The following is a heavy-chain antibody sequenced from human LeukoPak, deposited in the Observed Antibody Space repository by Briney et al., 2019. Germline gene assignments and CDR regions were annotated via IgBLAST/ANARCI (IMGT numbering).Heavy chain of an antibody. CDR3: ARGPLYLYDYVWGSYRYTRPYYFDY. CDR1: GGSISSSSYY. J-gene: IGHJ4*02. CDR2: IYYSGST. Sequence: SETLSLTCTVSGGSISSSSYYWGWIRQPPGKGLEWIGSIYYSGSTYYNPSLKSRVTISVETSKNQFSLKLSSVTAADTAVYYCARGPLYLYDYVWGSYRYTRPYYFDYWGQGTLVTVSS. V-gene: IGHV4-39*01. D-gene: IGHD3-16*02.